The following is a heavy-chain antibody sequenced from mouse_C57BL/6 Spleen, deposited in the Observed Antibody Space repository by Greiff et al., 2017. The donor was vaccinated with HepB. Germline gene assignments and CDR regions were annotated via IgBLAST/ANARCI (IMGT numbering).Heavy chain of an antibody. J-gene: IGHJ4*01. V-gene: IGHV3-6*01. CDR3: ARGEYYGSSYVGAMDY. Sequence: VQLKESGPGLVKPSQSLSLTCSVTGYSITSGYYWNWIRQFPGNKLEWMGYISYDGSNNYNPSLKNRISTTRDTSKNQFFLKLNSVTTEDTATYYCARGEYYGSSYVGAMDYWGQGTSVTVSS. CDR1: GYSITSGYY. CDR2: ISYDGSN. D-gene: IGHD1-1*01.